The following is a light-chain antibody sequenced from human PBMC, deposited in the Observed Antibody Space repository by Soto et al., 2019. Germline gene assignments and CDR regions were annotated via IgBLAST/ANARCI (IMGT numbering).Light chain of an antibody. Sequence: MRKDPASRCVSPGEKTTLSCRASQGIGDTLAWYQHKPGQTPRLLIYDTSTRATGVPSRFSGSGSGTDFTLTISSLQPEDVATYYCQKYNSAPLWT. CDR2: DTS. CDR3: QKYNSAPLWT. J-gene: IGKJ1*01. CDR1: QGIGDT. V-gene: IGKV3-15*01.